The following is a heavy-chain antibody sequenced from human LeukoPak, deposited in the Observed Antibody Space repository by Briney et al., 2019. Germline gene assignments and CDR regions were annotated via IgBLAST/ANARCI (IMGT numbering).Heavy chain of an antibody. Sequence: GGSLRLSCAASAFTFSRYGMHWVRQAPGKGLEWVAFIRYDGSNKYYADSVKGRFTISRDNSKNTLYLQMNSLRAEDTAVYYCAKMGIDDSSGDLIDYWGQGTLVTVSS. J-gene: IGHJ4*02. CDR3: AKMGIDDSSGDLIDY. CDR1: AFTFSRYG. V-gene: IGHV3-30*02. CDR2: IRYDGSNK. D-gene: IGHD3-22*01.